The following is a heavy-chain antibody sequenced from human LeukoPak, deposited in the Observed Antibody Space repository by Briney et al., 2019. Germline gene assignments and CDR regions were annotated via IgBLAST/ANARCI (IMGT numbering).Heavy chain of an antibody. Sequence: GGSLRLSCAASGFTFSSYDMHWVRQATGKGLEWVSGMGTAGDIYYPGSVKGRFTISRDDSKSIAYLQMNSLKTEDTAVYYCTRDQTPYYWGQGTLVTVSS. CDR2: MGTAGDI. CDR1: GFTFSSYD. J-gene: IGHJ4*02. CDR3: TRDQTPYY. V-gene: IGHV3-13*01.